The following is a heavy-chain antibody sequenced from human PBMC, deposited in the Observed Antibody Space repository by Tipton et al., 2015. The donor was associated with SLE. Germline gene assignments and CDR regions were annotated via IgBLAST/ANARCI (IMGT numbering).Heavy chain of an antibody. CDR1: EFTFSNYN. J-gene: IGHJ3*02. D-gene: IGHD3-3*01. Sequence: SLRLSCAASEFTFSNYNMNWVRQAPGKGLEWVSSISVTSNYIFYADSVKGRFTISRDNAKHSLYLQMNSLRVEDTAVYYCARVAIFGVVSAFDIWGQGTMVTVSS. V-gene: IGHV3-21*04. CDR3: ARVAIFGVVSAFDI. CDR2: ISVTSNYI.